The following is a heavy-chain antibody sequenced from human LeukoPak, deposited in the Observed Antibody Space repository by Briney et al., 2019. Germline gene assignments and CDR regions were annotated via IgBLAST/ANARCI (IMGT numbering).Heavy chain of an antibody. D-gene: IGHD7-27*01. CDR2: ISSSGSTI. J-gene: IGHJ4*02. Sequence: GGSLRLSCAASGCTFSSYEMNWVRQAPGKGLEWVSYISSSGSTIYYADSVKGRFTISRDNAKNSLYLQMNSLRAEDTAVYYCTRTNWGSSVYFFDYWGQGTLVTVSS. V-gene: IGHV3-48*03. CDR1: GCTFSSYE. CDR3: TRTNWGSSVYFFDY.